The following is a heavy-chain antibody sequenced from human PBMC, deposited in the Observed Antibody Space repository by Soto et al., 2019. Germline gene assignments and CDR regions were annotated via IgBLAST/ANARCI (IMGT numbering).Heavy chain of an antibody. CDR2: IYHSGST. CDR3: ARDLYNGDYLSDHNWFDP. V-gene: IGHV4-59*01. D-gene: IGHD4-17*01. CDR1: DGSMTGYH. Sequence: NPSETLSLTCTVSDGSMTGYHWSWIRQPPGKGLEWIGYIYHSGSTNYNPSLKSRVTISVDTSKSQFSLKLTSVTAADTAVYYCARDLYNGDYLSDHNWFDPWGQGILVTVSS. J-gene: IGHJ5*02.